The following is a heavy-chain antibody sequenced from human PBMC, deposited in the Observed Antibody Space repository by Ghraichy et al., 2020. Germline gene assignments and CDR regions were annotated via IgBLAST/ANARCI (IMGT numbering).Heavy chain of an antibody. CDR1: GFTSGSDW. CDR3: ASNGKRGIDV. CDR2: ISDDGRKT. J-gene: IGHJ6*02. D-gene: IGHD1-14*01. Sequence: GESLNISCVVAGFTSGSDWMHWVRQVPGKGLFWVSRISDDGRKTDYADSGKGRFTISRDNTKNTMYLEMNSLRAEDTGVYYCASNGKRGIDVWGQGTTVTVSS. V-gene: IGHV3-74*01.